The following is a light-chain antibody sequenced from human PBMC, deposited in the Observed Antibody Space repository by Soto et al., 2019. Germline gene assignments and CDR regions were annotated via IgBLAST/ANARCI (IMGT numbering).Light chain of an antibody. Sequence: DIQMTQSPSSLSASIGDRVTISCRASQNVATYLNWYQQKPGRAPKLLIYLASTLQSGVPSRFRGSGSGTDFTLTISSLQPEDVAAYFCQQSYSTPYTFGRGTKLEIK. CDR2: LAS. CDR1: QNVATY. V-gene: IGKV1-39*01. J-gene: IGKJ2*01. CDR3: QQSYSTPYT.